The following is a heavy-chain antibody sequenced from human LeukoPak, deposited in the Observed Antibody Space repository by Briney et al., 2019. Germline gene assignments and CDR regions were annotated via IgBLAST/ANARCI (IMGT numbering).Heavy chain of an antibody. CDR3: ARVFGRYSSGWYQAFDI. J-gene: IGHJ3*02. D-gene: IGHD6-19*01. CDR1: GFTFSSYS. V-gene: IGHV3-21*01. CDR2: ISSSSSYI. Sequence: GGSLGLSCAASGFTFSSYSMNWVRQAPGKGLEWVSSISSSSSYIYYADSVKGRFTISRDNAKNSLYLQMNSLRAEDTAVYYCARVFGRYSSGWYQAFDIWGQGTMVTVSS.